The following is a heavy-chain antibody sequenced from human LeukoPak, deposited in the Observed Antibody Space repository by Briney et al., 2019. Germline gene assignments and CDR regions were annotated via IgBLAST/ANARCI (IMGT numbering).Heavy chain of an antibody. J-gene: IGHJ4*02. CDR3: ARVIRGSDYLDY. CDR2: IIPIFGTA. Sequence: SVKVSCKASGGTFSSYAISWVRQAPGQGLEWMGGIIPIFGTANYAQKFQGRVTITTDESTSTAYMELSSLRSEDTAVYYCARVIRGSDYLDYWGQGALVTVSS. CDR1: GGTFSSYA. V-gene: IGHV1-69*05. D-gene: IGHD1-26*01.